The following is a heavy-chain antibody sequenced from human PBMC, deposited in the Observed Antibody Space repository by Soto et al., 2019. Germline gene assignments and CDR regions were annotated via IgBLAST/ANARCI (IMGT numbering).Heavy chain of an antibody. V-gene: IGHV3-48*02. J-gene: IGHJ4*02. D-gene: IGHD3-3*01. CDR2: ISRNINTR. Sequence: EVQLVESGGGLVQPGGSLRLSCAASGFTFSSYSMNWVRQAPGKGLELISYISRNINTRYYADFVKGRFTISRDNAKNSRYLQMNSQRDEDTAIYYCKRDRYYGPSGYWCQGTLVTVSS. CDR3: KRDRYYGPSGY. CDR1: GFTFSSYS.